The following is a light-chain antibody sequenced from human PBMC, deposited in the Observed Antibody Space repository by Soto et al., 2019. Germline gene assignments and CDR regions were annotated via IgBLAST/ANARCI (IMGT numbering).Light chain of an antibody. J-gene: IGLJ1*01. V-gene: IGLV2-14*01. CDR2: EVS. Sequence: QSALTQPASVSGSPGQSITIACTGTSSDVGGYKYVSWYQQHPGKAPKLMIYEVSNRPSGVSNRFSGSKSGNTASLTISGLQAEDEADYYCSSYSSSSTLVFGTGTKDTVL. CDR1: SSDVGGYKY. CDR3: SSYSSSSTLV.